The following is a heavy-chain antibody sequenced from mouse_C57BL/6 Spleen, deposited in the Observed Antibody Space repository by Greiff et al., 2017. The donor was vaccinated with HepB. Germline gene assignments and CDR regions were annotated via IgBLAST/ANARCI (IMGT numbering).Heavy chain of an antibody. D-gene: IGHD2-4*01. CDR1: GFTFSDYY. V-gene: IGHV5-12*01. CDR3: ARDYDLDY. CDR2: ISNGGGST. Sequence: DVMLVESGGGLVQPGGSLKLSCAASGFTFSDYYMYWVRQTPEKRLEWVAYISNGGGSTYYPDTVKGRFTISRDNAKNTLYLQMSRLKSEDTAMYYCARDYDLDYWGQGTTLTVSS. J-gene: IGHJ2*01.